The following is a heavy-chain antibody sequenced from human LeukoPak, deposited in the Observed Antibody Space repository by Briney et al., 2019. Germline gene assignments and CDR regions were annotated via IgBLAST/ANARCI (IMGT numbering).Heavy chain of an antibody. CDR1: GYIFTSYW. Sequence: GESLKISCKGSGYIFTSYWIGWVRQKPGKGLEWMGIIYPSDSDTRYSPSFQGQVTISADKFSSTAYLQWSSLKASDTAMYDCARRLELELEGWFDPWGQGTLVTVSS. CDR2: IYPSDSDT. J-gene: IGHJ5*02. D-gene: IGHD1-7*01. CDR3: ARRLELELEGWFDP. V-gene: IGHV5-51*01.